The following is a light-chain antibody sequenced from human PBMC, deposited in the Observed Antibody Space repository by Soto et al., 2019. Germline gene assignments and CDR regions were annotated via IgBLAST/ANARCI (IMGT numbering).Light chain of an antibody. CDR3: QQYNNWPPWT. Sequence: DIQMTQSPATLSASVGDRVTITCRASQGISSWLAWYQQKPGKAPKLLIYAASSLQSGVPSRFSGSGSGTDFTLTISSLQSEDFAVYYCQQYNNWPPWTFGQGTKVDIK. CDR1: QGISSW. V-gene: IGKV1D-16*01. CDR2: AAS. J-gene: IGKJ1*01.